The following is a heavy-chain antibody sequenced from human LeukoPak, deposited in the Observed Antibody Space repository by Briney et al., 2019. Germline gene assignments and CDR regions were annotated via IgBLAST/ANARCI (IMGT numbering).Heavy chain of an antibody. J-gene: IGHJ4*02. CDR1: GFTFSSYA. CDR2: ISGSGDST. D-gene: IGHD2-2*01. Sequence: PGGSLRLSCAASGFTFSSYAMSWVRQAPGKGLEWVSAISGSGDSTYYADSVKGRFTISRDNSKNTLYLQMNSLRAEDTAVYYCAKAAYCSSTSCYRFDYWGQGTLVTVSS. V-gene: IGHV3-23*01. CDR3: AKAAYCSSTSCYRFDY.